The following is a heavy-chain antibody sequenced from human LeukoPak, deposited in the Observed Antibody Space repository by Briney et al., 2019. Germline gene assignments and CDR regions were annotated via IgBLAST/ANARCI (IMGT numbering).Heavy chain of an antibody. CDR2: IYHSGST. CDR1: GGSISSGGYS. V-gene: IGHV4-30-2*01. CDR3: ARGNYGGNVQFDP. J-gene: IGHJ5*02. Sequence: PPQTLSLTCAVSGGSISSGGYSWSWIRQPPGKGLGWIGYIYHSGSTHYNPSLKTRDTISVDRSKNQSSLKLGAVTAADTAVYYYARGNYGGNVQFDPWGQGTLVTVSS. D-gene: IGHD4-23*01.